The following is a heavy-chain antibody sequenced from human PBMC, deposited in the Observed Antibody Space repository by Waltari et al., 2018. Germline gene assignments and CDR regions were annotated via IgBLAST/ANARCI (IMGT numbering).Heavy chain of an antibody. CDR3: ARESGGSGYFDY. CDR1: RFTVSGDY. CDR2: IYSGGTT. Sequence: VQLVETGGGLIQPGESLRLSCAASRFTVSGDYMSWVRQAPGKGLEWVSVIYSGGTTYYADSVKGRFTISRDNSKNTVYLQMISLRVEDTAVYYCARESGGSGYFDYWGQGTLVTVSS. J-gene: IGHJ4*02. V-gene: IGHV3-53*02. D-gene: IGHD2-15*01.